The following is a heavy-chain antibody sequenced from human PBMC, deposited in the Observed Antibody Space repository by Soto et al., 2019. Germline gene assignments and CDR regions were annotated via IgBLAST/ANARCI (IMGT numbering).Heavy chain of an antibody. V-gene: IGHV3-66*01. Sequence: GGSLRLSCAASGFTVSSNYMSWVRQAPGKGLEWVSVIYSGGSTYYADSVKGRFTISRDNSKNTLYLQMNSLRAEDTAVYYCARDRSSSSSYYYYYMDVWGKGTTVTVSS. CDR1: GFTVSSNY. D-gene: IGHD6-6*01. J-gene: IGHJ6*03. CDR3: ARDRSSSSSYYYYYMDV. CDR2: IYSGGST.